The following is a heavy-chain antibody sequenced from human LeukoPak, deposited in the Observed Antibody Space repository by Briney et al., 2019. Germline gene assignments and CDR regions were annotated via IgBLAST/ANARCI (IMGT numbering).Heavy chain of an antibody. J-gene: IGHJ4*02. CDR3: ARVDYGDYVFDY. CDR2: IYYSGST. CDR1: GGSISSYY. V-gene: IGHV4-59*01. Sequence: SETLSLTWTVSGGSISSYYWSWIRQPPGKGLEWIGYIYYSGSTNYNPSLKSRVTISVDTSKNQFSLKLSSVTAADTAVYYCARVDYGDYVFDYWGQGTLVTVSS. D-gene: IGHD4-17*01.